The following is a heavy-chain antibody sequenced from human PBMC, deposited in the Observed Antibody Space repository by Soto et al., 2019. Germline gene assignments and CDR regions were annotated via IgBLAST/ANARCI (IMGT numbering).Heavy chain of an antibody. CDR3: SSDPPPPDY. CDR2: ISAYNGNT. V-gene: IGHV1-18*01. CDR1: GYTFASYA. Sequence: QVQLVQSGAEVKKPWASVKVSCKASGYTFASYAISWMRQAPGQGLEWMGWISAYNGNTNYAQKLQGRATMTTDTSTSTAYMELRSLRSDATAVYYCSSDPPPPDYGGQGTLFTVSS. J-gene: IGHJ4*02.